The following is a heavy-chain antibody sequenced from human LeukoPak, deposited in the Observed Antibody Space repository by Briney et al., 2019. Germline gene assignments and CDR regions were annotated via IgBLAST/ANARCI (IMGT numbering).Heavy chain of an antibody. CDR1: GSSFTFTSHA. J-gene: IGHJ3*01. D-gene: IGHD3-22*01. CDR3: AGFFYDNSHDAFDV. V-gene: IGHV1-69*13. Sequence: SVKVSCTASGSSFTFTSHAITWVRQAPGQGLEWVAGFIPIYGSASYAQKFQGIVTVTSDESTRTVYMELSGVRSEDTAVYYCAGFFYDNSHDAFDVWGQGTMVTVSS. CDR2: FIPIYGSA.